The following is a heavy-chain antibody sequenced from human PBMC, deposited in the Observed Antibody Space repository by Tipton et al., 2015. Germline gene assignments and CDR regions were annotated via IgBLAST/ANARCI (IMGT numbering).Heavy chain of an antibody. D-gene: IGHD1-26*01. CDR1: GGSIRGGSYY. CDR3: ARELVGATITAIDP. V-gene: IGHV4-61*02. CDR2: IFTSGYT. J-gene: IGHJ5*02. Sequence: TLSLTCSVSGGSIRGGSYYWTWIRQPAGKGLEWIGRIFTSGYTNYNPSLKSRVTISVDTSKNQFSLKLSFVTAADTAVYYCARELVGATITAIDPWGQGTLVTVSS.